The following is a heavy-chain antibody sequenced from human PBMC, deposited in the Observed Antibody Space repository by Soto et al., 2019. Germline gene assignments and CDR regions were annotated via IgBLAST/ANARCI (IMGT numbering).Heavy chain of an antibody. J-gene: IGHJ4*02. CDR1: GFTFNRYA. D-gene: IGHD6-13*01. CDR3: AKDATESSSWSEYFDF. CDR2: ISGDASTT. Sequence: GGSLRLSCASSGFTFNRYAVSWVRQAPGKGLEWVSGISGDASTTYYADSVKGRFTISRDNSKNANTLYLQMNSLRAEDTALYYCAKDATESSSWSEYFDFWGQGTLVTVSS. V-gene: IGHV3-23*01.